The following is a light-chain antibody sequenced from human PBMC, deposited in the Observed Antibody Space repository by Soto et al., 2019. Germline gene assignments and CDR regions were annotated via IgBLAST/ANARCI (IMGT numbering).Light chain of an antibody. V-gene: IGKV2-30*01. CDR2: KAS. J-gene: IGKJ1*01. Sequence: DVVMTQSPLSLPVTLGQPASISCRSSRSLVYSDGIAYLNWFQQRPGQSPRRLIYKASNRDSGVPDRFSGSWSGTDFPLQISRVEAEDVGVYSCMQGTHSPQTFGRGPRVEIK. CDR3: MQGTHSPQT. CDR1: RSLVYSDGIAY.